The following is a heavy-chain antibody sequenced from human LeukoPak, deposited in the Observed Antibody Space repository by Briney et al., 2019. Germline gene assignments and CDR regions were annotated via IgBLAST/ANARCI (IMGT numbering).Heavy chain of an antibody. J-gene: IGHJ6*02. D-gene: IGHD3-16*01. CDR1: ASTLVNSS. CDR2: MNQDGSAK. V-gene: IGHV3-7*01. Sequence: PARSLRPSWAASASTLVNSSMSWVSQAPGKWLEWVAKMNQDGSAKSYVDSVKGRLTISRDNARKSPYRQMSSVLTKQTAVSYCATYTLRVAGDVCGQGTTVTVSS. CDR3: ATYTLRVAGDV.